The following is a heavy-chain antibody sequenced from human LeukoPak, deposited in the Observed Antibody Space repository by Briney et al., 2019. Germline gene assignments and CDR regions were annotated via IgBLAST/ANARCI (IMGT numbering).Heavy chain of an antibody. CDR2: ISSSSSYI. J-gene: IGHJ4*02. V-gene: IGHV3-21*01. D-gene: IGHD3-3*01. Sequence: GGSLRLSCAASGFTFSSYSMNWVRQAPGKGLEWVSSISSSSSYIYYADSVKGRFTISRDNAKNSLYLQMSSLRAEDTAVYYCARADWSGKPSGDWGQGTLVTVSS. CDR3: ARADWSGKPSGD. CDR1: GFTFSSYS.